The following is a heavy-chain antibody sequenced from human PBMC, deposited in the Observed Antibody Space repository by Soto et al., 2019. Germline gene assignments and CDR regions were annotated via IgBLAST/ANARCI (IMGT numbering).Heavy chain of an antibody. CDR3: TRGPRSTSTGTGAF. V-gene: IGHV3-74*01. CDR2: INDDGIST. CDR1: GLTFSMYW. D-gene: IGHD1-1*01. J-gene: IGHJ4*02. Sequence: GGSLRLSCAASGLTFSMYWMHWVRQAPGKGPEWVSRINDDGISTNYADSVKGRFTISRDNAKNTLYLQMNALRVEDTAVYYCTRGPRSTSTGTGAFWGQGTLVTVSS.